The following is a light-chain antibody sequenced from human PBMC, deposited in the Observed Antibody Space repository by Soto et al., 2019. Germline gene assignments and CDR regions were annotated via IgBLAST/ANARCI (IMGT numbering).Light chain of an antibody. V-gene: IGLV3-1*01. CDR3: QAWDSSTVV. CDR1: KLGYKY. Sequence: SYELTQPPSVSVSPGQTASITCSGDKLGYKYVYWYQQKPGQSPVLVIFQDTKRPSGIPERFSGSNSGNTATLTISGTQAMDEADYYCQAWDSSTVVFGGGTKLTVL. CDR2: QDT. J-gene: IGLJ2*01.